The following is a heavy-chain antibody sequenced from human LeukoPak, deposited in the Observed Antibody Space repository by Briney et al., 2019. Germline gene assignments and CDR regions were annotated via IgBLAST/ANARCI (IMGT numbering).Heavy chain of an antibody. J-gene: IGHJ3*02. Sequence: GGSLRLSRAASGFSFSNYVMHWVRQAPGKGLGYVSAIMPNGETRGYANSMKGRFTISRDNSKNTLYLQMGSLRAEDMAIYYCARDRDGGFAFDIWGQGTLVTVSS. CDR2: IMPNGETR. D-gene: IGHD2-15*01. CDR3: ARDRDGGFAFDI. V-gene: IGHV3-64*01. CDR1: GFSFSNYV.